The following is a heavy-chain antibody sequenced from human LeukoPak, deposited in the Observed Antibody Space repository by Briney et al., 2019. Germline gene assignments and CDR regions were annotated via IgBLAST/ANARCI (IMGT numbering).Heavy chain of an antibody. CDR2: ISSSSSYI. CDR1: GFTFSSYS. CDR3: ARDALVLRFLEWLYWFDP. J-gene: IGHJ5*02. Sequence: GGSLRLSCAASGFTFSSYSMNWVRQAPGKGLEWVSSISSSSSYIYYADSVKGRFTISRDNAKNSLYLQMNSLRAENTAVYYCARDALVLRFLEWLYWFDPWGQGTLVTVSS. V-gene: IGHV3-21*01. D-gene: IGHD3-3*01.